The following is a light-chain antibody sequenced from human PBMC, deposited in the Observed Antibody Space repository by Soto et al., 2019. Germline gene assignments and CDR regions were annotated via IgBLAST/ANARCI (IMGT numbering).Light chain of an antibody. CDR3: HQYGSSLPT. CDR2: KVS. V-gene: IGKV2-24*01. CDR1: QSLVHKDGNTY. J-gene: IGKJ1*01. Sequence: DIVVTQTPLSSPVALGQAASISCRSSQSLVHKDGNTYLSWFHQRPGQPPRLLIYKVSVRFSGVPDRFSGSGAGTDFTLTISRVETEDVGVYYCHQYGSSLPTFGQGTKV.